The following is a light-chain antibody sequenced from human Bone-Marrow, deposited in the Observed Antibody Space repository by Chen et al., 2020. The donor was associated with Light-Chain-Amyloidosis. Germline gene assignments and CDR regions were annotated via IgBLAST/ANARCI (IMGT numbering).Light chain of an antibody. CDR1: NIGSTS. CDR2: DDS. J-gene: IGLJ3*02. Sequence: SYVLTQPSSVSVAPGQRATIACGGNNIGSTSVHWYQQTPAQAPLLVVYDDSDRPSGIPERLSGSNSGNTATLTISRVEAGDEADYYCQVWDRSSDRPAFGGGTKLTVL. CDR3: QVWDRSSDRPA. V-gene: IGLV3-21*02.